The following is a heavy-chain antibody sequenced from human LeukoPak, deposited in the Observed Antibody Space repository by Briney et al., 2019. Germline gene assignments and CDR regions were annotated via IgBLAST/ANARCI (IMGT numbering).Heavy chain of an antibody. CDR1: GFTFSDYY. V-gene: IGHV3-11*04. Sequence: PGGSLRLSCAASGFTFSDYYMTWIRQAPGKGLEWVSYITTSGNTIHYADSVKGRFTISRDNAKNSLYLQMNSLRAEDTAVYYCARDPHVGLARAFDIWGQGTMVTVSS. D-gene: IGHD3-16*01. CDR2: ITTSGNTI. CDR3: ARDPHVGLARAFDI. J-gene: IGHJ3*02.